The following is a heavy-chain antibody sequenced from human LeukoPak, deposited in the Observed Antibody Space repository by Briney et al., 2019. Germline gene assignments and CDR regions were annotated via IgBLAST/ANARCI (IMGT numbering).Heavy chain of an antibody. CDR2: IIPILGIA. V-gene: IGHV1-69*04. D-gene: IGHD3-22*01. Sequence: GASVKVSCKASGGTFSSYAISWVRQAPGQGLEWMGRIIPILGIANYAQKFQGRVTITADKSTSTAYMELSSLRSEDRAVYYCARTYYDSSGYPRGYYFDYWGQGTLVTVSS. CDR1: GGTFSSYA. CDR3: ARTYYDSSGYPRGYYFDY. J-gene: IGHJ4*02.